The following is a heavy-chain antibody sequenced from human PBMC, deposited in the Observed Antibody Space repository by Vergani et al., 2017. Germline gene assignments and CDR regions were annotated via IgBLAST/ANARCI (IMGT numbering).Heavy chain of an antibody. Sequence: QVQLVQSGAEVKKPGSSVQVSCKASGGTFSSYAISWVRQAPGQGLEWMGRIIPILGIANYAQKFQGRVTITADKSTSTAYMALSSLRSEDTAGYYWARGGGYCSSTSCLMDVWGKGTTVTGSS. J-gene: IGHJ6*04. CDR2: IIPILGIA. CDR3: ARGGGYCSSTSCLMDV. D-gene: IGHD2-2*01. V-gene: IGHV1-69*04. CDR1: GGTFSSYA.